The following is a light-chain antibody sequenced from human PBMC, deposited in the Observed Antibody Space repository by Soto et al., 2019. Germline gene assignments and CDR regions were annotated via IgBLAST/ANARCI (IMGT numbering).Light chain of an antibody. V-gene: IGKV1D-12*01. J-gene: IGKJ1*01. CDR2: AAS. CDR1: QAISTW. Sequence: DIQMTQSPSSVSASVGDRVTITCRASQAISTWLAWYQQKPGKAPKLLIYAASNLQTGVPSRFSGSGSGTDFTITISSLQPEDFATYYCQQANSFPRTFGQGTKVDIK. CDR3: QQANSFPRT.